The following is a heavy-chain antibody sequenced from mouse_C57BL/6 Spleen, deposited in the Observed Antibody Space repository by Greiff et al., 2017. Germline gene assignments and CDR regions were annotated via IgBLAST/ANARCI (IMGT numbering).Heavy chain of an antibody. CDR3: APYGNYAMDY. Sequence: VQLQQSGAELVKPGASVKLSCKASGYTFTSYWMQWVKQRPGQGLEWIGEIDPSDSYTNYNQKFKGKATLTVDTSSSTAYMQLSSLTSEDSAVYYCAPYGNYAMDYWGQGTSVTVSS. J-gene: IGHJ4*01. CDR2: IDPSDSYT. D-gene: IGHD2-1*01. V-gene: IGHV1-50*01. CDR1: GYTFTSYW.